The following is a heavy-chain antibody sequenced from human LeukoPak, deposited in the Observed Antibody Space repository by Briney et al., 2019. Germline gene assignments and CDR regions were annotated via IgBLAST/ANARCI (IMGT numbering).Heavy chain of an antibody. CDR2: IIPIFGTA. Sequence: SVKVSCKASGGTFSSYAISWVRQAPGQGLGWMGGIIPIFGTANYAQKFQGRVTITADESTSTAYMELSSLRSEDTAVYYCATSLVVVPAAEGWFDPWGQGTLVTVSS. D-gene: IGHD2-2*01. J-gene: IGHJ5*02. CDR3: ATSLVVVPAAEGWFDP. CDR1: GGTFSSYA. V-gene: IGHV1-69*01.